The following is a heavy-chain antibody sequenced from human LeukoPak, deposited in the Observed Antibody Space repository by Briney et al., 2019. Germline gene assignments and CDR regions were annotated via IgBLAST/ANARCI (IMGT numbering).Heavy chain of an antibody. V-gene: IGHV3-30*04. J-gene: IGHJ5*01. D-gene: IGHD6-6*01. Sequence: GGSLRLSCAASGFTFSSYAMHWVRRAPGKGLEWVAVISYDGSNKYYADSVKGRFTISRDNSKNTLYLQMNSLRAEDTAVYYCAIAARPNWFDSWGQGTLVTVSS. CDR1: GFTFSSYA. CDR3: AIAARPNWFDS. CDR2: ISYDGSNK.